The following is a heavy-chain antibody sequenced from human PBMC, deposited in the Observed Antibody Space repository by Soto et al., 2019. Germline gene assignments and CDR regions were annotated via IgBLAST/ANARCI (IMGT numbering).Heavy chain of an antibody. V-gene: IGHV3-23*01. J-gene: IGHJ4*02. CDR2: ISGSGDST. CDR3: ARRSSSWYFDY. CDR1: GFTFSSYA. D-gene: IGHD6-13*01. Sequence: EVQLLESGGGLVQPGGSLRLSCAASGFTFSSYAMNWVRQAPGKGLEWVSVISGSGDSTYYADSVKGRFTISRDNAKNTLYLQMNNLRAEDTAVYDCARRSSSWYFDYWGQGTLVTVSS.